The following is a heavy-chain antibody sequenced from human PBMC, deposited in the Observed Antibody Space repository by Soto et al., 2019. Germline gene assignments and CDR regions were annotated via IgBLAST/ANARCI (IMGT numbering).Heavy chain of an antibody. J-gene: IGHJ6*03. CDR3: ARYGGYATTAYYYYYLDV. CDR2: INAGNGNT. D-gene: IGHD5-12*01. CDR1: GYTFTSYA. Sequence: ASVKVSCKASGYTFTSYAMHWVRQAPGQRLEWMGWINAGNGNTKYSQKFKGRVTITRDTSASTAYMELSSLRSEDTAVYYCARYGGYATTAYYYYYLDVWGKGTTVTVAS. V-gene: IGHV1-3*01.